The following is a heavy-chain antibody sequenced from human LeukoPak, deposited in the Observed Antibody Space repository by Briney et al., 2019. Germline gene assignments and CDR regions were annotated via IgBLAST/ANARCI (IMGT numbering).Heavy chain of an antibody. CDR1: GGTFSSYA. CDR2: IIPIFGTA. CDR3: ARNYYGSGSYYNRRFDP. D-gene: IGHD3-10*01. J-gene: IGHJ5*02. Sequence: GASVKVSCKASGGTFSSYAISWVRQAPGQGLEWMGGIIPIFGTANYAQKFQGRVTITADESTSTAYMELSSLRSEDTAVYYCARNYYGSGSYYNRRFDPWGQGTLVTVSS. V-gene: IGHV1-69*13.